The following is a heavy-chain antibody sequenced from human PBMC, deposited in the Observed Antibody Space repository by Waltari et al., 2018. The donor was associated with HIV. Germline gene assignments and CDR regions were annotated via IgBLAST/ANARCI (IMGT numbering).Heavy chain of an antibody. CDR2: IYYSGST. J-gene: IGHJ6*02. CDR1: GGSISSYY. Sequence: QVQLQESGPGLVKPSETLSLTCTVSGGSISSYYWSWIRQPPGQGLEWIGYIYYSGSTNYNPSLKSRVTISVDTSKNQFSLKLSSVTAADTAVYYCASLTTYYGSGKPYYGMDVWGQGTTVTVSS. D-gene: IGHD3-10*01. CDR3: ASLTTYYGSGKPYYGMDV. V-gene: IGHV4-59*08.